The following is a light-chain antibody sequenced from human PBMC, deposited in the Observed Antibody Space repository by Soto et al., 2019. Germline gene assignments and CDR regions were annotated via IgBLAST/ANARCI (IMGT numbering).Light chain of an antibody. CDR1: QSVNSY. J-gene: IGKJ4*01. CDR2: ATS. CDR3: QKYNSAPP. Sequence: DIQMTQSPSSLSASVGDRVSITCRASQSVNSYLNWYQQKAGRAPKLLIYATSTLQGGVPPRFIGSGAGTDFTLTITSLQPEDVATYYCQKYNSAPPFGGGTKVDIK. V-gene: IGKV1-39*01.